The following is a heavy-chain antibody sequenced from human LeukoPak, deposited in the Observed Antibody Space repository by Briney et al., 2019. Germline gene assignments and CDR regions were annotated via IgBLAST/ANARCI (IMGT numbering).Heavy chain of an antibody. J-gene: IGHJ4*02. D-gene: IGHD6-6*01. Sequence: GGSLRLSCAASGFTFSSYAMHWVRQAPGKGLEWVAVISYDGSNKYYADSVKGRFTISRDNSKNTLYLQMNSLRAEDTAVYYCAKDSYSSSAVTFDYWGQGTLVTVSS. CDR3: AKDSYSSSAVTFDY. CDR1: GFTFSSYA. V-gene: IGHV3-30-3*01. CDR2: ISYDGSNK.